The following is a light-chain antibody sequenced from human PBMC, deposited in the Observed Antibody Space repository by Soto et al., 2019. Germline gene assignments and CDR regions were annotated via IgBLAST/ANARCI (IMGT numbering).Light chain of an antibody. J-gene: IGKJ2*01. Sequence: IVLTQSPGTLFFSTGERATLSFRASQSISSSYLAWYQQKPGQAPRLLIYGASRRATGIPDRFSGRESGTDFTLTITTLEPEDSAVYFCQQYASSPYTFGQGTKVDI. CDR3: QQYASSPYT. V-gene: IGKV3-20*01. CDR1: QSISSSY. CDR2: GAS.